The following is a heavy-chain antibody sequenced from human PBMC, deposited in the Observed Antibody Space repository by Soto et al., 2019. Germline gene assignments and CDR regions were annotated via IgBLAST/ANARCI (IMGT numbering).Heavy chain of an antibody. Sequence: SETLSLTCTVSGGSISSGGYYWSWIRQHPGKGLEWIGYIYYSGSTYYSPSLKSRVTISVDTSKNQFSLKLSSVTAADTAVYYCARGCSGGSCYFDDAFDIWGQGTMVTVS. CDR3: ARGCSGGSCYFDDAFDI. CDR1: GGSISSGGYY. V-gene: IGHV4-31*03. CDR2: IYYSGST. D-gene: IGHD2-15*01. J-gene: IGHJ3*02.